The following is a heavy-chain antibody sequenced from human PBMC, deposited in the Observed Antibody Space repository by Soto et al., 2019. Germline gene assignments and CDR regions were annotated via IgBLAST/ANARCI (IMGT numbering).Heavy chain of an antibody. J-gene: IGHJ6*03. CDR2: ISYDGSNK. D-gene: IGHD3-3*01. CDR1: GFTFSSYG. CDR3: AKAYYDFWGGPFDYMDV. V-gene: IGHV3-30*18. Sequence: QVQLVESGGGVVQPGGSLRLSCAASGFTFSSYGMHWVRQAPGKGLEWVAVISYDGSNKYYADSVKGRFTISRDNSKNTLYLQMNSLRAEDRVGYYCAKAYYDFWGGPFDYMDVWGKGTTVTVSS.